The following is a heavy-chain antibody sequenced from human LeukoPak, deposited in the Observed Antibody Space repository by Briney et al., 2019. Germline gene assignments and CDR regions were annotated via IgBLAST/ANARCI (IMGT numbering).Heavy chain of an antibody. V-gene: IGHV1-18*01. D-gene: IGHD2-15*01. Sequence: VASVKVSCKASGYTFTSYGISWVRQAPGQGLEWMGCISAYNGNTNYAQKLQGRVTMTTDTSTSTAYMELRSLRSDDTAVYYCARELKRYCSGGSCYSNWFDPWGQRTLVTVSS. CDR2: ISAYNGNT. J-gene: IGHJ5*02. CDR1: GYTFTSYG. CDR3: ARELKRYCSGGSCYSNWFDP.